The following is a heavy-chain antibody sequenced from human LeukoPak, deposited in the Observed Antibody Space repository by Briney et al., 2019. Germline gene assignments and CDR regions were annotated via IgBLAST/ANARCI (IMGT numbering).Heavy chain of an antibody. V-gene: IGHV3-23*01. CDR3: AKVGLWFGELRSFDI. J-gene: IGHJ3*02. CDR2: ISGGGGST. D-gene: IGHD3-10*01. CDR1: GFTFSTYA. Sequence: GGSLRLSCAASGFTFSTYAMSWVRQAPGKGLDWVSTISGGGGSTYYADSVKGRFSISRDNSKNTLYLRMNRLRAEDAAVYYCAKVGLWFGELRSFDIWGQGTMVTVST.